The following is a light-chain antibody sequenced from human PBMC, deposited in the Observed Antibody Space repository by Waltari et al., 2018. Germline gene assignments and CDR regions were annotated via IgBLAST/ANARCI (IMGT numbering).Light chain of an antibody. CDR2: WAS. CDR3: QQYFRAPYT. V-gene: IGKV4-1*01. CDR1: QSVLYSSRDKNY. J-gene: IGKJ2*01. Sequence: DIVLTQSPDSLAVSLGERATINCKSRQSVLYSSRDKNYLTWYQQKPGQHPKLLISWASARESGVPDRFSGSGSGTDFTLTISSLQAEDVAVYYCQQYFRAPYTFGQGTKLEIK.